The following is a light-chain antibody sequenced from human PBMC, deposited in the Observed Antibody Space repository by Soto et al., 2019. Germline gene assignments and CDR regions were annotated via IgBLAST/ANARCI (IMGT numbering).Light chain of an antibody. V-gene: IGKV1-5*03. Sequence: IQRTHAPSLVAVSVGDRGIITYQASQDISNYLNWYQQKPGKAPKLLVYKASTLKSGVPSRFSGSGSGTEFTLTISSLQADDCAPYNCQDSNCYSEGFAQGTKVDI. CDR3: QDSNCYSEG. CDR1: QDISNY. CDR2: KAS. J-gene: IGKJ1*01.